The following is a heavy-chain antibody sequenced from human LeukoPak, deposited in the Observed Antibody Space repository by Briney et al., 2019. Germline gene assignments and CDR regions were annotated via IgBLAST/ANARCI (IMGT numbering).Heavy chain of an antibody. D-gene: IGHD6-25*01. Sequence: PGGSLRLSCAASGFTFSNYAMSWVGQPPGKGLEWVSAISGTGCATYYADSVNTRFTISRDNSKNTLYLQMNSLRAEDTAVYYCANNDSGTLDYWGQGTLVTVSS. CDR1: GFTFSNYA. CDR3: ANNDSGTLDY. CDR2: ISGTGCAT. J-gene: IGHJ4*02. V-gene: IGHV3-23*01.